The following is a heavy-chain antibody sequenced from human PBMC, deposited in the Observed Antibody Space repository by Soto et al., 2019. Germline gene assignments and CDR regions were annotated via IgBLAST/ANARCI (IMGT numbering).Heavy chain of an antibody. Sequence: ASETLSLTCTVSGGSINNSSYSWGWIRQPPGKGLEWIGTFYYSGSTYYNPSLKSRVTISVDTSKNQFSLKLSSVTAADTAVYYCARLHGYCISTSCYGYYAMDVWAQGTTVPVSS. CDR3: ARLHGYCISTSCYGYYAMDV. J-gene: IGHJ6*02. CDR2: FYYSGST. V-gene: IGHV4-39*01. D-gene: IGHD2-2*01. CDR1: GGSINNSSYS.